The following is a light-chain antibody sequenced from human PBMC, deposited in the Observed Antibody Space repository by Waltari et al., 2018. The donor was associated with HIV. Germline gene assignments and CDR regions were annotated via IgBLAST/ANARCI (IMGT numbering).Light chain of an antibody. CDR3: QQYYMSPLT. V-gene: IGKV4-1*01. CDR1: QSVLYSSNSEFY. J-gene: IGKJ4*01. CDR2: WAS. Sequence: DIVMTQSPDSLAVSLGERATINCKSSQSVLYSSNSEFYLAWYQQKPGQPPKLLVYWASTRESGVSDRFSGSGSGTNFTLTINNLQAEDVAVYYCQQYYMSPLTFGGGTKVEIK.